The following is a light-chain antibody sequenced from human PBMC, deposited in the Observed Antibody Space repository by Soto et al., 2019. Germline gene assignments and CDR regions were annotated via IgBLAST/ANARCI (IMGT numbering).Light chain of an antibody. CDR1: QSVSSTS. V-gene: IGKV3-20*01. CDR3: QHYKMYSPWT. J-gene: IGKJ1*01. CDR2: GAS. Sequence: EIVMTQSPGTLSLSPGERAALSCRAIQSVSSTSLAWYQQKPGQAPRLLIYGASTRATGIPDRFSGSGSGTEFTLTISSLQPDDFATYYCQHYKMYSPWTFGQGTKVDIK.